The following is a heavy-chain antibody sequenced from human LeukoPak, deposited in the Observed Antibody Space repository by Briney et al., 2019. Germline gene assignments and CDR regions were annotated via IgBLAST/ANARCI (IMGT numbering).Heavy chain of an antibody. D-gene: IGHD2-8*01. CDR3: ASEGGYCTNGVCYTDY. J-gene: IGHJ4*02. Sequence: ASVKVSCKASGYTFTGYYMHWVRQAPGQGLDWMGWINPNSGGTNYAQKFQGRVTMTRDTSISTAYMELSRLRSDDTAVYYCASEGGYCTNGVCYTDYWGQGTLVTVSS. CDR1: GYTFTGYY. V-gene: IGHV1-2*02. CDR2: INPNSGGT.